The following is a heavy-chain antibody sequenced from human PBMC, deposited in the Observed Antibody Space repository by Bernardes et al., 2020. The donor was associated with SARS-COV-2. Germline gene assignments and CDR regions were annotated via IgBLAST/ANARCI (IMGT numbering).Heavy chain of an antibody. CDR1: GGSFSGYY. J-gene: IGHJ3*02. D-gene: IGHD1-26*01. CDR2: INHSGNT. V-gene: IGHV4-34*01. Sequence: SETLSLTCAVYGGSFSGYYWSWIRQSPGKGLAWIGDINHSGNTNYNSSLKSRATISVDMSNNQFSLKLSSVTAADTAVYYCAREAGIVSDAFDIWDQGTMVTVSS. CDR3: AREAGIVSDAFDI.